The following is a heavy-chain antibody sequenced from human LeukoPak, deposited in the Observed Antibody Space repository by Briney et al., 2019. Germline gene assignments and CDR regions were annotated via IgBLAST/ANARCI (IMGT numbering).Heavy chain of an antibody. CDR1: GGSISSYY. J-gene: IGHJ5*02. Sequence: SETLSLTCTVSGGSISSYYRSWIRQPPGKGLEWIGEINHSGSTNYNPSLKSRVTISVDTSKNQFSLKLSSVTAADTAVYYCARVGKNDYGDYGQQDNNWFDPWGQGTLVTVSS. CDR3: ARVGKNDYGDYGQQDNNWFDP. D-gene: IGHD4-17*01. CDR2: INHSGST. V-gene: IGHV4-34*01.